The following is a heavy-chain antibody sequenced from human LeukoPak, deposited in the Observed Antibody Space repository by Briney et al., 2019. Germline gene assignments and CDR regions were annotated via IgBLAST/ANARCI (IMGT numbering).Heavy chain of an antibody. D-gene: IGHD1-26*01. V-gene: IGHV4-59*11. CDR1: GGSISSPI. J-gene: IGHJ6*03. CDR2: IPYSGST. Sequence: PSESLSLACTVFGGSISSPICRCVRQHPRKGLEWIVSIPYSGSTNYNPSLSGRVTISIGTSKGHFSLKLTSVTAADAAVYYCARLELLSGYSYYYYRDVWGKGTMVTVSS. CDR3: ARLELLSGYSYYYYRDV.